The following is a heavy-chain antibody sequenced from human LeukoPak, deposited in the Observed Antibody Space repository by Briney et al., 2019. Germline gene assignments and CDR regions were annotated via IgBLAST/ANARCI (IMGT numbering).Heavy chain of an antibody. CDR3: ATLLTGEDGFDI. J-gene: IGHJ3*02. CDR2: IKQDGSEK. CDR1: GFTFSSYW. Sequence: PGGSLRLSCAASGFTFSSYWMSWVRQAPGKGLEWVANIKQDGSEKYYVDSVKGRFTISRDNAKNSLYLQMDSLRVGDTALYYCATLLTGEDGFDIWGQGTMVTVSS. D-gene: IGHD7-27*01. V-gene: IGHV3-7*01.